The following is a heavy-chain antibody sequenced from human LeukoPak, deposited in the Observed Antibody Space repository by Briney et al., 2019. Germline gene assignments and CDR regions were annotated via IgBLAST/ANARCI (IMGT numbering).Heavy chain of an antibody. CDR1: GGSISSSSYY. V-gene: IGHV4-61*01. CDR3: ARDGRETTDDAFDI. CDR2: IYYSGST. D-gene: IGHD4-17*01. J-gene: IGHJ3*02. Sequence: SETLSLTCTVSGGSISSSSYYWSWIRQPPGKGLEWIGYIYYSGSTNYNPSLKSRVTISVDTSKNQFSLKLSSVTAADTAVYYCARDGRETTDDAFDIWGQGTMVTVSS.